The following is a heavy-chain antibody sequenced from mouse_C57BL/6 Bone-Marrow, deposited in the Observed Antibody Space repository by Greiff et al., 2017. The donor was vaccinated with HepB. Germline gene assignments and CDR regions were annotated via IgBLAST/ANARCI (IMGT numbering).Heavy chain of an antibody. CDR1: DSEVFPIAY. CDR2: ILPSIGRT. Sequence: VQLQQSGSELRSPGSSVKLSCKDFDSEVFPIAYMSWVRQKPGHGFEWIGGILPSIGRTIYGEKFEDKATLDADTLSNTAYLELNSLTSEDSAIYYCARKNYYGSSYVYWYFDVWGTGTTVTVSS. CDR3: ARKNYYGSSYVYWYFDV. V-gene: IGHV15-2*01. D-gene: IGHD1-1*01. J-gene: IGHJ1*03.